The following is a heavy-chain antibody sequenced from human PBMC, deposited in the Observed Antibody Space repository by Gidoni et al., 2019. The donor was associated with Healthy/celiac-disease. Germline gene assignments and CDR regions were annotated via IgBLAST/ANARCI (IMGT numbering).Heavy chain of an antibody. J-gene: IGHJ4*02. V-gene: IGHV4-39*07. CDR3: ARGVGDYSLNYFDY. CDR2: IHYSGST. CDR1: GGSISSSSYY. Sequence: QLQLQESGPGLVKPSETLSPTCTVSGGSISSSSYYWGWVRQPPEKGLEWIGSIHYSGSTYYNPSLKSRVTISIDTSKNQFSLKLSSVAAADTAVYYCARGVGDYSLNYFDYWGQGTRVTVSS. D-gene: IGHD2-21*01.